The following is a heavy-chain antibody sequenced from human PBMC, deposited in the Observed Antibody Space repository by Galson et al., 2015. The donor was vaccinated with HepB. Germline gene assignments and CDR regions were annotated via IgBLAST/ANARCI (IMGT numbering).Heavy chain of an antibody. CDR2: VSDSGDST. CDR3: AKSPYDYDSAGYLSAIDY. Sequence: SLRLSCAASGFTFTNYAMSWVRQGPGKGLEWVSAVSDSGDSTFYADSVKGRFTISRDNSRNTLYLQLNSLRVEDTAVYYCAKSPYDYDSAGYLSAIDYWGQGTLVAVSS. J-gene: IGHJ4*02. D-gene: IGHD3-22*01. CDR1: GFTFTNYA. V-gene: IGHV3-23*01.